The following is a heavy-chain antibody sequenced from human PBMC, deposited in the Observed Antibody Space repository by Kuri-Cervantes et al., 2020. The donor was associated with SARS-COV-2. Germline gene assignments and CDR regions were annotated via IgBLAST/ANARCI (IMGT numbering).Heavy chain of an antibody. J-gene: IGHJ6*03. D-gene: IGHD4-23*01. V-gene: IGHV4-38-2*02. CDR1: GYSISSGYY. Sequence: SETLSLTCTVSGYSISSGYYWGWIRQPPGKGLEWIGSIYHSGSTYYNPSLKSRVTISVDTSKNQFSLKLSSVTAADTAVYYCARGYGSTSMDVWGKGTTVTVSS. CDR3: ARGYGSTSMDV. CDR2: IYHSGST.